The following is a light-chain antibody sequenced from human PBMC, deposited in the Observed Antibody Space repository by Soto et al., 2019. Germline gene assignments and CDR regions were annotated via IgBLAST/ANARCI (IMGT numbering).Light chain of an antibody. V-gene: IGKV1-5*03. J-gene: IGKJ5*01. CDR3: QLYNSYPIT. Sequence: IQGAQYRSTVCGAGGERGTRRWPASQSISVWLAWYQQKAGKAPKLLIYKASSLESGVTSRFSGSGSGTEFTLTISRLQPDDFATYYCQLYNSYPITIRRVTRLEIK. CDR2: KAS. CDR1: QSISVW.